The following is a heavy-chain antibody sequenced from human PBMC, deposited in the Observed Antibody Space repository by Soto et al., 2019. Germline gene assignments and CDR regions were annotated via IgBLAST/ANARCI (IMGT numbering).Heavy chain of an antibody. V-gene: IGHV1-69*12. J-gene: IGHJ6*02. Sequence: QVQVEQSGAEVKKPGSSVKVSCKASGGTFSTAAISWVRQAPGQGLEWMGGIMPIFRTADYAQKFQGRVTITADESTSTAYLELRSLSSEDTAIYYCASAQDRPQIGRNYHYIMDVWGQGTTVTVSS. CDR2: IMPIFRTA. CDR3: ASAQDRPQIGRNYHYIMDV. CDR1: GGTFSTAA.